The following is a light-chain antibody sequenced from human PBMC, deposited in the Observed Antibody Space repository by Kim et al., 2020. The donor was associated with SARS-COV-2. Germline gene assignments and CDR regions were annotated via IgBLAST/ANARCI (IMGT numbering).Light chain of an antibody. Sequence: GQTVTISCTGTSIDVGGYYYVSWYQHHPGKAPKLLIYEVSERPSGVPDRFSGSKSGNTASLTVSGLQAEDEADYYCSSYAGSNNLIFGGGTQLTVL. CDR2: EVS. CDR1: SIDVGGYYY. CDR3: SSYAGSNNLI. J-gene: IGLJ2*01. V-gene: IGLV2-8*01.